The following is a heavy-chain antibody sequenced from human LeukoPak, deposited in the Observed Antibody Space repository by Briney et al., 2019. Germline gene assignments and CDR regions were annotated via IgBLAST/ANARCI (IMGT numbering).Heavy chain of an antibody. V-gene: IGHV4-39*01. D-gene: IGHD4-17*01. Sequence: SETLSLTCTVSGGSISTYYWGWIRQPPGKGLEWIGSIYYSGSTYYNPSLKSRVTISVDTSKNQFSLKLSSVTAADTAVYYCARTPTVTFFDYWGQGTLVTVSS. J-gene: IGHJ4*02. CDR3: ARTPTVTFFDY. CDR1: GGSISTYY. CDR2: IYYSGST.